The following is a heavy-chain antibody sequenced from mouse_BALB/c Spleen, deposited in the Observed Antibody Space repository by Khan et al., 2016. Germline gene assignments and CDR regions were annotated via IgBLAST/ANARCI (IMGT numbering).Heavy chain of an antibody. J-gene: IGHJ4*01. D-gene: IGHD2-2*01. CDR2: IRNKANGYTT. CDR1: GFTFTDYY. CDR3: ARDVEGYDDAMDY. V-gene: IGHV7-3*02. Sequence: EVELVESGGGLVQPGGSLRLSCATSGFTFTDYYMSWVRQPPGKALEWLGFIRNKANGYTTETSASVKGRFTISSDNSHSILYLQMNTLRAEDSATYYCARDVEGYDDAMDYWGQGTSVTVSS.